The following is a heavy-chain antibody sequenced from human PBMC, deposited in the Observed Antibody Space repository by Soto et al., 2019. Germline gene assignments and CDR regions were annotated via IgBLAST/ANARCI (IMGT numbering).Heavy chain of an antibody. D-gene: IGHD5-12*01. V-gene: IGHV3-33*01. J-gene: IGHJ4*02. CDR1: GFTFSSYV. CDR3: AREGWLRTLDY. Sequence: GGSLRLSCAASGFTFSSYVMHWVRQAPGKGLEWVAVIWYDGSNKYYADSVKGRFTISRDNSKNTLYLQMNSLRAEDTAVYYCAREGWLRTLDYWGQGTLVTVSS. CDR2: IWYDGSNK.